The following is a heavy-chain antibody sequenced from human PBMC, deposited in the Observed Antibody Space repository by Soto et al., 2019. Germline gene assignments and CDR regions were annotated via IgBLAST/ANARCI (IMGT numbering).Heavy chain of an antibody. V-gene: IGHV3-30-3*01. CDR2: ISYDGSNK. D-gene: IGHD2-2*01. Sequence: GGSLRLSCAASGFTFSSYAMHWVRQAPGKGLEWVAVISYDGSNKYYADSVKGRFTISRDNSKNTLYLQMNSLRAEDTAVYYCAREGYCSSTSCYEDYYYGMDVWGQGTTVTVSS. CDR3: AREGYCSSTSCYEDYYYGMDV. CDR1: GFTFSSYA. J-gene: IGHJ6*02.